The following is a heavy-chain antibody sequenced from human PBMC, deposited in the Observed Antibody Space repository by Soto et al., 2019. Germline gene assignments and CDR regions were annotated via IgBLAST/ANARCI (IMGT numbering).Heavy chain of an antibody. CDR3: AREAYSGYEFGFDY. V-gene: IGHV4-34*01. D-gene: IGHD5-12*01. J-gene: IGHJ4*02. CDR2: INHSGST. CDR1: GGSFSGYY. Sequence: PSETLSLTCAVYGGSFSGYYWSWIRQPPGKGLEWIGEINHSGSTNYNPSLKSRVTISVDTSKNQFSLKLSSVTAADTAVYYCAREAYSGYEFGFDYWGQGTLVTVSS.